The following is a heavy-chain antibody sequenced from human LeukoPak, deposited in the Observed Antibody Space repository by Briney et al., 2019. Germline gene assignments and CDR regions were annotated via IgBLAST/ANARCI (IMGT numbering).Heavy chain of an antibody. J-gene: IGHJ2*01. V-gene: IGHV4-31*03. D-gene: IGHD5-24*01. CDR3: ARHREGHFDL. CDR2: IYYRGST. Sequence: SQTLSLTCTVSGGSISSGGYYWSWIRQHPGKGLEWIAYIYYRGSTYYHPSLKGRVTISVDTSKNQFSLKLSSVTAADTAVYYCARHREGHFDLWGRGTLVTVSS. CDR1: GGSISSGGYY.